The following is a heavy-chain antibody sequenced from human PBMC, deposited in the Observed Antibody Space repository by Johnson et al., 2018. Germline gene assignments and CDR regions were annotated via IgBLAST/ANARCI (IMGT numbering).Heavy chain of an antibody. CDR3: ARGATIGWIDL. J-gene: IGHJ2*01. D-gene: IGHD5-24*01. CDR1: GFTLSSYS. V-gene: IGHV3-48*02. CDR2: ISSSSSTI. Sequence: VQLVESGGGLVQXGGSXRLXCAASGFTLSSYSMNWVRQAPGKGLEWVSYISSSSSTIYYADSVRGRFTISRDNAKNSLYLQMNRLRDDDTAVYYCARGATIGWIDLWGRGTLVTVSS.